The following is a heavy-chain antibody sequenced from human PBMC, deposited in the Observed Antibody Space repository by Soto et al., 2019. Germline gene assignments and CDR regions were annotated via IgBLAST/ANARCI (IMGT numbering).Heavy chain of an antibody. CDR1: NYSISSGYY. Sequence: PSETLSLTCTVSNYSISSGYYWGWIWQSPGEGLEWIVSMYHSGTTYYNPSLKSRVTISIDTSKNQFSLKLTSVTSADTAVYFCARVAFGPIDYWGQGTLVTVSS. D-gene: IGHD3-16*01. CDR3: ARVAFGPIDY. CDR2: MYHSGTT. J-gene: IGHJ4*02. V-gene: IGHV4-38-2*02.